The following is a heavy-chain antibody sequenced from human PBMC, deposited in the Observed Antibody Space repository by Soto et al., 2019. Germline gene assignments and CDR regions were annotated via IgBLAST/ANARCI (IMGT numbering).Heavy chain of an antibody. J-gene: IGHJ6*02. D-gene: IGHD4-4*01. CDR1: GGSISSYY. CDR3: ARDGYSNYAERSYYYYGMDV. CDR2: IYTSGST. V-gene: IGHV4-4*07. Sequence: SETLSLTCTVSGGSISSYYWSWIRQPAGKGLEWIGRIYTSGSTNYNPSLKSRVTMSADTSKNQFSLKLSSVTAADTAVYYCARDGYSNYAERSYYYYGMDVWGQGTTVTVSS.